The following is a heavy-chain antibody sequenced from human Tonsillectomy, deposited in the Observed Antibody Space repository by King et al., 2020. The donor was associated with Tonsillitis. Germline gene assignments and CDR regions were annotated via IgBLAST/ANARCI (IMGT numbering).Heavy chain of an antibody. Sequence: QLQESGSGLVKPSQTLSLTCAVSGGSISSGGYSWSWIRQPPGKGLEWIGYSFHSGSTSYNPSLKSRVTISIDSSNNQFSLKLSSVTAADTALYYCARALGGHYVHWGQGTLVSVPS. CDR3: ARALGGHYVH. CDR1: GGSISSGGYS. D-gene: IGHD4-17*01. J-gene: IGHJ4*02. V-gene: IGHV4-30-2*01. CDR2: SFHSGST.